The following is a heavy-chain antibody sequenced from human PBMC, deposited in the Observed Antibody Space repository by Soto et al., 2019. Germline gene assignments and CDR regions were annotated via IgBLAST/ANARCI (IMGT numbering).Heavy chain of an antibody. CDR2: IYYSGST. CDR3: ATAPPPIAAAACAFDI. V-gene: IGHV4-59*01. CDR1: GGSISSYY. Sequence: SETLSLTCTVSGGSISSYYWSWIRQPPGKGLEWIGYIYYSGSTNYNPSLKSRVTISVDTSKNQFSLKLSSVTAADTAVYYCATAPPPIAAAACAFDIWGQGTMVTVSS. J-gene: IGHJ3*02. D-gene: IGHD6-13*01.